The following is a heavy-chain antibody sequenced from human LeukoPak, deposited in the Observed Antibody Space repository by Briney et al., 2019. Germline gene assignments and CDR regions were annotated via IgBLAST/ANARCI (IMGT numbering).Heavy chain of an antibody. J-gene: IGHJ6*02. CDR1: GNSIINYA. V-gene: IGHV1-69*01. CDR3: TTRACHAGGCSSSFYYYYGLHF. CDR2: IIPIFGTA. Sequence: SVKVSCKASGNSIINYAVSWVRQTPGQGFEWMGGIIPIFGTADYAQKFQGRVTITADQSTSTTYMALSSLKSEDTATYYCTTRACHAGGCSSSFYYYYGLHFWGQGTTVSVSS. D-gene: IGHD3-16*01.